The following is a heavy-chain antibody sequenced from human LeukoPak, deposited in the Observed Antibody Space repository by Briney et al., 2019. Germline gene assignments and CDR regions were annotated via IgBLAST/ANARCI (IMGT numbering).Heavy chain of an antibody. V-gene: IGHV3-21*01. D-gene: IGHD3-10*02. CDR1: GFTFSSYS. CDR3: AELGISMIGGV. Sequence: GGSLRLSCAASGFTFSSYSMNWGRQAPGKGLEWVSSISSSSSYIYYADSVKGRFTISIDNAKNSLYVQMNSLRAEDTAVYHCAELGISMIGGVWGKGTTVTISS. J-gene: IGHJ6*04. CDR2: ISSSSSYI.